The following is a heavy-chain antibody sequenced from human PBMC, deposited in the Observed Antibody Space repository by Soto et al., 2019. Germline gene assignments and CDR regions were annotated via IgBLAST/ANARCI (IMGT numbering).Heavy chain of an antibody. Sequence: SETLSLTCAVSGGSISSGGYSWSWMRQPPGKGLEWIGYIYHSGSTYYNPSLKSRVTISVDRSKNQFSLKLSSVTAADTAVYYCARLGGYYQAFDQWGQGSLVTVSS. J-gene: IGHJ4*02. D-gene: IGHD3-22*01. CDR3: ARLGGYYQAFDQ. CDR1: GGSISSGGYS. CDR2: IYHSGST. V-gene: IGHV4-30-2*01.